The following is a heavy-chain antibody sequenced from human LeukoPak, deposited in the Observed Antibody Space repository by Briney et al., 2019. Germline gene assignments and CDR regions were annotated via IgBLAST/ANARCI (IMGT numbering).Heavy chain of an antibody. J-gene: IGHJ4*02. V-gene: IGHV4-38-2*02. CDR2: IYYSGST. CDR1: GYSISSGYY. D-gene: IGHD6-6*01. CDR3: ARGKSVLSSSIVY. Sequence: SETLSLTCTVSGYSISSGYYWGWIRQPPGKGLEWIGSIYYSGSTYYNPSLKSRVTISVDTSKNQFSLKLSSVTAADTAVYYCARGKSVLSSSIVYWGQGTLVTVSS.